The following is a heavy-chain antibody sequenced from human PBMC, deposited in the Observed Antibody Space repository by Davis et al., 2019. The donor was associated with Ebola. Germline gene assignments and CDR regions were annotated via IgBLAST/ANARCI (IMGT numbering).Heavy chain of an antibody. CDR1: GSIFSTYA. CDR3: AKAFFTTHPWFDY. Sequence: GGSLRLSCTASGSIFSTYAMSWVRQAPGQGLEWVSTITYSGGSTYYADSVKGRFTISRDNSKNTLYLQMNSLRAEDTAVYYCAKAFFTTHPWFDYWGQGILVTVSS. V-gene: IGHV3-23*01. D-gene: IGHD4-17*01. CDR2: ITYSGGST. J-gene: IGHJ4*02.